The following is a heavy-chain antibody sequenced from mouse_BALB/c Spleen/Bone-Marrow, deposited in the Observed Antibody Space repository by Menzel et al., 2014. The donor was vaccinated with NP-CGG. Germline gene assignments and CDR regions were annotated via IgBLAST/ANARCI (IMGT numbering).Heavy chain of an antibody. J-gene: IGHJ3*01. Sequence: EVKLVESGGGLVQPGGSLRLSCATSGFTFTDYYMSWVRQPPGKALEWLGFIRNKANGYTTEYSASVKGRFTISRDNSQSILYLQMNTLRAEDSATYYCARDTGNYVRFAYWGQWTLVTVSA. V-gene: IGHV7-3*02. CDR1: GFTFTDYY. CDR3: ARDTGNYVRFAY. CDR2: IRNKANGYTT. D-gene: IGHD2-1*01.